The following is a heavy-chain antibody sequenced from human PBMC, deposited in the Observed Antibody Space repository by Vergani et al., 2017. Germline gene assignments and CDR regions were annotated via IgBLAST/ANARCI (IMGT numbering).Heavy chain of an antibody. D-gene: IGHD6-19*01. CDR2: IYSGGST. V-gene: IGHV3-53*02. J-gene: IGHJ6*02. CDR1: GFTVSSNY. CDR3: ALDGSSGYYGMDV. Sequence: EVQLVETGGGLIQPGGSLRLSCAASGFTVSSNYMSWVRQAPGKGLEWVSVIYSGGSTYYADSVKGRFTISRDNSKNTLYLQMNSLRAEDTAVYYCALDGSSGYYGMDVWGQGTTVTVSS.